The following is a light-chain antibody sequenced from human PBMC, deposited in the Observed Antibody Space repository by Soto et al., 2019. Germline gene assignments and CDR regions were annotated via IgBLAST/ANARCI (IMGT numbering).Light chain of an antibody. CDR2: GAS. CDR3: QQKGSAPST. J-gene: IGKJ3*01. V-gene: IGKV3-20*01. CDR1: QSVSSSY. Sequence: VLTQSPGTLSLSPGARATLSCRASQSVSSSYLAWSQQKPGQAPRLLIYGASSRATGITARFSGRGSGTDLTHTSSRQEPEDFAGDYCQQKGSAPSTVGPGTKADIK.